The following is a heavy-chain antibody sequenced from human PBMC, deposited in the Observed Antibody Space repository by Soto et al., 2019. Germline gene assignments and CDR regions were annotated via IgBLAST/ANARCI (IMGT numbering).Heavy chain of an antibody. J-gene: IGHJ5*02. D-gene: IGHD3-3*01. V-gene: IGHV3-21*01. CDR2: ISSSSSYI. CDR1: GFTFSSYS. CDR3: ALYDFWSAPNWFDP. Sequence: GSLRLSCAASGFTFSSYSMNWVRQAPGKGLEWVSSISSSSSYIYYADSVKGRFTISRDNAKNSLYLQMNSLRAEDTAVYYCALYDFWSAPNWFDPWGQGTLVTVSS.